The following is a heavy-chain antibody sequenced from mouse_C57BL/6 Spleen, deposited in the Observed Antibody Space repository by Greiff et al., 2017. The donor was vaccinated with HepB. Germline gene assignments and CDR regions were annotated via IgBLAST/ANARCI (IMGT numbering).Heavy chain of an antibody. J-gene: IGHJ4*01. CDR2: ISYDGSN. CDR3: ARGLFYAMDY. CDR1: GYSITSGYY. Sequence: ESGPGLVKPSQSLSLTCSVTGYSITSGYYWNWIRQFPGNKLEWMGYISYDGSNNYNPSLKNRISITRDTSKNQFFLKLNSVTTEDTATYYCARGLFYAMDYWGQGTSVTVSS. V-gene: IGHV3-6*01.